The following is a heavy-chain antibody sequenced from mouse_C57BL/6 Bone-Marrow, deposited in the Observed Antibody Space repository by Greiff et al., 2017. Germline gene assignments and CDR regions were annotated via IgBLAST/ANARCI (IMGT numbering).Heavy chain of an antibody. J-gene: IGHJ2*01. CDR2: ISGGGGNT. D-gene: IGHD4-1*02. V-gene: IGHV5-9*01. CDR3: ARRNWEGYYFDY. Sequence: DVHLVESGGGLVKPGGSLKLSCAASGFTFSSYTMSWVRQTPEKRLEWVATISGGGGNTYYPDSVKGRFTISRDNAKNTLYLQMSSLRSEDTALYYCARRNWEGYYFDYWGQGTTLTVSS. CDR1: GFTFSSYT.